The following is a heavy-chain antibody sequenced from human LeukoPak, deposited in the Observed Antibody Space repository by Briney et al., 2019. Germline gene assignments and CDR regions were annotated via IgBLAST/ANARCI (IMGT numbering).Heavy chain of an antibody. CDR2: IHYSGRS. D-gene: IGHD5-12*01. Sequence: SETLSLTCTVSGGSISSGGYYWSWIRQHPGQGLEWIGYIHYSGRSYYNPSLKSRVTISVDTSKNQFSLKLSSVTAADTAVYYCASSGRNDYWGQGTLVTVSS. CDR3: ASSGRNDY. V-gene: IGHV4-31*03. J-gene: IGHJ4*02. CDR1: GGSISSGGYY.